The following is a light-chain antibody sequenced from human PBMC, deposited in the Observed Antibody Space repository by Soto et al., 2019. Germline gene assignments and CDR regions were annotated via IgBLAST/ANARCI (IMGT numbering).Light chain of an antibody. CDR1: SSDVGGYNY. CDR3: CSYAGRYTYV. CDR2: DVS. Sequence: QSALTQPRSVSGSPGQSVTISCTGTSSDVGGYNYVSWYQQHPGKAPKLMIYDVSKWPSGVPDRFSGSKSGNTASLTVSGLQAEDEADYYCCSYAGRYTYVCGTGTKVTVL. J-gene: IGLJ1*01. V-gene: IGLV2-11*01.